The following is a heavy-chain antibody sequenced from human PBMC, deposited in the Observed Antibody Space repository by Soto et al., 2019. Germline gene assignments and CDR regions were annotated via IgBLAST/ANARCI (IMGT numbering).Heavy chain of an antibody. Sequence: QVQLVQSGAEVKKPGSSVKVSCKASGGTFSSYAISWVRQAPGQGLEWMGGIIPIFGTANYAQKFQGRVTITADKSTSTDYMELSSLRSEDTAVYYCARTYYYDSSGYYGYFDYWGQGTLVTVSS. CDR2: IIPIFGTA. D-gene: IGHD3-22*01. CDR1: GGTFSSYA. J-gene: IGHJ4*02. V-gene: IGHV1-69*06. CDR3: ARTYYYDSSGYYGYFDY.